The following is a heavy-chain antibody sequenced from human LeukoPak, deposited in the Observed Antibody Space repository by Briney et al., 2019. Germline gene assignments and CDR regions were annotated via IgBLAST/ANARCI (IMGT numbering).Heavy chain of an antibody. CDR1: GGTFSSYA. CDR3: ASTYYYDSSGYF. D-gene: IGHD3-22*01. CDR2: IIPIFGTA. Sequence: SVKVSCKPSGGTFSSYAISWVRQAPGQGLEWMGGIIPIFGTANYAQKFQGRVTITANESTSTAYMELSSLRSEDTAVYYCASTYYYDSSGYFWGQGTLVTVSS. V-gene: IGHV1-69*13. J-gene: IGHJ4*02.